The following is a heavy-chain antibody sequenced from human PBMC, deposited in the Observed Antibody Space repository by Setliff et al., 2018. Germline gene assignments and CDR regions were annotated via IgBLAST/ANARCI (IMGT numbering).Heavy chain of an antibody. Sequence: GGSLRLSCTASGFTFGDYAMSWVRQAPGKGLEWVGFIRSKAYGGTTEYAASVKGRFTISRDDSKSIAYLQMNSLKTEDTAVYYCTRNLAYYDFWSGYPNNYYFDYWGQGTLVTVSS. D-gene: IGHD3-3*01. CDR2: IRSKAYGGTT. V-gene: IGHV3-49*04. CDR1: GFTFGDYA. J-gene: IGHJ4*02. CDR3: TRNLAYYDFWSGYPNNYYFDY.